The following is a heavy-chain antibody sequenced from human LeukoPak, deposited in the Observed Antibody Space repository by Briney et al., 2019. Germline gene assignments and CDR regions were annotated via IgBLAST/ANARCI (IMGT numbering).Heavy chain of an antibody. J-gene: IGHJ4*02. CDR3: ARARDYYGSGSYFSVAGGYFDY. V-gene: IGHV1-46*01. Sequence: ASVKVSCKASGYTFTSYYMHRVRQAPGQGLEWMGIINPSGGSTSYAQKFQGRVTMTRDTSTSTVYMELSSLRSEDTAVYYCARARDYYGSGSYFSVAGGYFDYWGQGTLVTVSS. D-gene: IGHD3-10*01. CDR1: GYTFTSYY. CDR2: INPSGGST.